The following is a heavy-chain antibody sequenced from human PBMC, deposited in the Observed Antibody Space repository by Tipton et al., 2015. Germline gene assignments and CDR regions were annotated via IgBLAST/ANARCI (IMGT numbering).Heavy chain of an antibody. CDR2: ISHSGNT. D-gene: IGHD3-9*01. J-gene: IGHJ4*02. CDR1: AYSISSDYY. CDR3: ACQDYDSLTRDYQTVDY. V-gene: IGHV4-38-2*01. Sequence: TLSLTCAVSAYSISSDYYRGWIRQPPGKGLERIGSISHSGNTYYTPSLKSRVTMSRDTSKNQFSLKLTSVTAADTAVYYCACQDYDSLTRDYQTVDYWGQGTLVTVSS.